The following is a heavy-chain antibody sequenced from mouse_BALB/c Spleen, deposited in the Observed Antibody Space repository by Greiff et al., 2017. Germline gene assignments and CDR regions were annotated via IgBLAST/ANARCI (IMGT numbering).Heavy chain of an antibody. D-gene: IGHD2-1*01. CDR3: AREGDGNYPMDY. CDR2: ISDGGSYT. Sequence: EVQLVESGGGLVKPGGSLKLSCAASGFTFSDYYMYWVRQTPEKRLEWVATISDGGSYTYYPDSVKGRFTISRDNAKNNLYLQMSSLKSEDTAMYYCAREGDGNYPMDYWGQGTSVTVSS. J-gene: IGHJ4*01. V-gene: IGHV5-4*02. CDR1: GFTFSDYY.